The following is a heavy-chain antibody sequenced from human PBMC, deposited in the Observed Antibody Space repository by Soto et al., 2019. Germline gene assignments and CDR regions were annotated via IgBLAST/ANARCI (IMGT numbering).Heavy chain of an antibody. J-gene: IGHJ3*02. CDR1: GFTFSSYG. CDR2: IWYDGSNK. CDR3: ARGHLRDRPITMVRGVIEQRGVAFDI. D-gene: IGHD3-10*01. V-gene: IGHV3-33*01. Sequence: GGSLRLSCAASGFTFSSYGMHWVRQAPGKGLEWVAVIWYDGSNKYYADSVKGRFTISRDNSKNTLYLQMNSLRAEDTAVYYCARGHLRDRPITMVRGVIEQRGVAFDIWGQGTMVTVSS.